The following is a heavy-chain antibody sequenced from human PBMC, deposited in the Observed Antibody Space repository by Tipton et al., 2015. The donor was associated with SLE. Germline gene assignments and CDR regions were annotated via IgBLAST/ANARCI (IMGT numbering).Heavy chain of an antibody. CDR3: ARGGVLGFHPSAFDI. CDR1: GGFISSYY. V-gene: IGHV4-59*01. J-gene: IGHJ3*02. CDR2: IYYSGSTNYSGST. Sequence: TLSLTCTVSGGFISSYYWSWIRQPPGKGLEWIGYIYYSGSTNYSGSTNYNPSLKSRVTISLDTSKSQFSLKLSSVTAADTAVYYCARGGVLGFHPSAFDIWGQGTMVTVSS. D-gene: IGHD3-10*01.